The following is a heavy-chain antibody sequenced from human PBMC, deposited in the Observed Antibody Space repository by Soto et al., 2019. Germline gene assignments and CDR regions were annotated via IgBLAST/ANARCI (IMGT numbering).Heavy chain of an antibody. D-gene: IGHD1-1*01. Sequence: QVHLVQSGAEVKKPGASVKVSCKASGYTFTSYGITWVRQAPGQGLEWMGWISAHNGNTDYAQKLQGRVSVTRDTSTSTAYMGLRSLRSEYTAVYYCERGGYGDYWGQGALVTVSS. CDR2: ISAHNGNT. CDR1: GYTFTSYG. J-gene: IGHJ4*02. V-gene: IGHV1-18*01. CDR3: ERGGYGDY.